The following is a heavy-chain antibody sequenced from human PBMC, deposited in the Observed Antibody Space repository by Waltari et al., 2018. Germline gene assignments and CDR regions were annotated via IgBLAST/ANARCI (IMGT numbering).Heavy chain of an antibody. CDR3: ARWTFYYESDWFDP. J-gene: IGHJ5*02. Sequence: QVQLVQSGAAVKKPGASVKVSCKASGYTFSGHHMHWVRQAPGQGLEWMGWIDPNSGDTNYAQKFQGRVTLTRDTSISTAYLELSRLRSDDTAIYYCARWTFYYESDWFDPWGQGTLVTVSS. CDR2: IDPNSGDT. CDR1: GYTFSGHH. D-gene: IGHD3-22*01. V-gene: IGHV1-2*02.